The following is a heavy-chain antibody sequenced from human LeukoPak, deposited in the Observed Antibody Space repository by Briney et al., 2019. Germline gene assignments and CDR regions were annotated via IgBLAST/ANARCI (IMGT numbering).Heavy chain of an antibody. D-gene: IGHD1-7*01. CDR1: GYTFTGYY. V-gene: IGHV1-2*02. Sequence: AASVKVSCKASGYTFTGYYMHWVRQAPGQGLEWMGWINPNSGGTNYAQKFRGRVTMTRDTSISTAYMELSRQRSDDTAVYYCARVAITGTPDLDYWGQGTLVTVSS. CDR2: INPNSGGT. J-gene: IGHJ4*02. CDR3: ARVAITGTPDLDY.